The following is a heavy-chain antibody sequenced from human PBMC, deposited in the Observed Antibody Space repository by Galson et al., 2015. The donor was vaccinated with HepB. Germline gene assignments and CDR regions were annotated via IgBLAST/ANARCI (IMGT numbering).Heavy chain of an antibody. CDR1: GYSFTSYW. CDR3: ARIPTSDTMVRGGYFDY. J-gene: IGHJ4*02. CDR2: IYPGDSDT. Sequence: QSGAEVKKPGESLKISCKGSGYSFTSYWIGWVRQMPGKGLEWMGIIYPGDSDTRYSPSFQGQVTISADKSISTAYLQWSSLKASDTAMYYCARIPTSDTMVRGGYFDYWGQGTLVTVSS. V-gene: IGHV5-51*01. D-gene: IGHD3-10*01.